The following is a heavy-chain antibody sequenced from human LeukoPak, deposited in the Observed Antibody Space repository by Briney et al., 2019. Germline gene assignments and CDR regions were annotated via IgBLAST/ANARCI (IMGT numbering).Heavy chain of an antibody. D-gene: IGHD2-2*01. Sequence: GASLRLSCAASGFTFSSCAMSWVRQAPGKGLEWVANIKQDGSEKYYVDSVKGRFTISRDNAKNSLYLQMNSLRAEDTAVYYCARDRGYCSSTSCPSLDYWGQGTLVTVSS. CDR2: IKQDGSEK. V-gene: IGHV3-7*03. CDR3: ARDRGYCSSTSCPSLDY. J-gene: IGHJ4*02. CDR1: GFTFSSCA.